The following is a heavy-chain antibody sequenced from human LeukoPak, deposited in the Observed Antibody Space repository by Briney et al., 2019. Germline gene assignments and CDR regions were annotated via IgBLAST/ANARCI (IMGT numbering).Heavy chain of an antibody. Sequence: SVKVSCKASGGTFSIYAISWGRQGPGQGLGWVWGIIPIFGTANYAQKFQGRVTITTDESTSTAYMELSSLRSEDTAVYYCARARDTAMVANYYYYMDVWGKGTTVTVSS. CDR3: ARARDTAMVANYYYYMDV. J-gene: IGHJ6*03. CDR2: IIPIFGTA. CDR1: GGTFSIYA. D-gene: IGHD5-18*01. V-gene: IGHV1-69*05.